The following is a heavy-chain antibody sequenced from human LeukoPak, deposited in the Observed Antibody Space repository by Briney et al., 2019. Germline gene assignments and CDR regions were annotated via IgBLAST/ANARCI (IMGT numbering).Heavy chain of an antibody. CDR1: GGTFSSYA. CDR3: AREPTSGSCYFDY. J-gene: IGHJ4*02. D-gene: IGHD1-26*01. Sequence: SVKVSCKASGGTFSSYAISWVRQAPGQGLEWMGGIIPIFGTANYAQKFRGRVTMTRDTSTSTVYMELTSLRSEDTAVYYCAREPTSGSCYFDYWGLGTLVTVSS. CDR2: IIPIFGTA. V-gene: IGHV1-69*05.